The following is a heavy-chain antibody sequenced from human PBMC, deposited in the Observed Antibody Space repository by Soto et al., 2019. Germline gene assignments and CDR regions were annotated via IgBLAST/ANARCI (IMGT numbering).Heavy chain of an antibody. J-gene: IGHJ4*02. D-gene: IGHD5-18*01. CDR2: ISSSGSTI. V-gene: IGHV3-48*03. CDR3: ASEGYSYGPYIGY. Sequence: GGSLRLSCAASGFTFSSYEINWVRQAPGKGLEWVSYISSSGSTIYYADSVKGRFTISRDNAKNSLYLQMNSLRAEDTAVYYCASEGYSYGPYIGYWGQGTLVTVSS. CDR1: GFTFSSYE.